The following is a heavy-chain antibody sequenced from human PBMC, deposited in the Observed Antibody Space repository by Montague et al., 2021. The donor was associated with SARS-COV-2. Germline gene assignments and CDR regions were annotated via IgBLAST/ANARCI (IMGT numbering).Heavy chain of an antibody. CDR1: GGSISSGGYS. Sequence: TLSLTCAVSGGSISSGGYSWSWIRQPTGKGLEWIGYIYHSGSTNYNPSLKSRVTISVDTSKNQFSLKLSSVTAADTAVYYCASEQIVVVPAAPYYYYGMDVWGQGTTVTVSS. V-gene: IGHV4-30-2*01. CDR2: IYHSGST. CDR3: ASEQIVVVPAAPYYYYGMDV. J-gene: IGHJ6*02. D-gene: IGHD2-2*01.